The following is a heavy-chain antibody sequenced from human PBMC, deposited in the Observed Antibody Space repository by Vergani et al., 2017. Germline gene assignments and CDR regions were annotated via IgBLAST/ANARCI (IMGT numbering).Heavy chain of an antibody. D-gene: IGHD6-19*01. CDR3: ASVTVAGPFDY. CDR2: IIPIFGTA. V-gene: IGHV1-69*06. CDR1: GGTFSSYT. J-gene: IGHJ4*02. Sequence: QVQLVQSGAEVKKPGSSVKVSCKASGGTFSSYTISWVRQAPGQGLEWMGGIIPIFGTANYAQKFQGIVTITADNSTSTAYMELSSLRAVDTALYYCASVTVAGPFDYWGQGTLVTVSS.